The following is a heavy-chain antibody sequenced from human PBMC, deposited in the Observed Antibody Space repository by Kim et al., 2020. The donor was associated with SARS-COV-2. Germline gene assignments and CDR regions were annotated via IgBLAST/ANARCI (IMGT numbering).Heavy chain of an antibody. CDR1: GGSISSYY. Sequence: SETLSLTCTVSGGSISSYYWSWIRQPPGKGLEWIGYIYYSGSTNYNPSLKSRVTISVDTSKNQFSLKLSSVTAADTAVYYCAMYSSSWYYFDYWGQGTLVTVSS. J-gene: IGHJ4*02. CDR3: AMYSSSWYYFDY. CDR2: IYYSGST. V-gene: IGHV4-59*08. D-gene: IGHD6-13*01.